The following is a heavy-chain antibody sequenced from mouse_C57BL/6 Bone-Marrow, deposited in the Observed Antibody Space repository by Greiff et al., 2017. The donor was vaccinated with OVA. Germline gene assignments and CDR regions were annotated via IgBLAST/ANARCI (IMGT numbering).Heavy chain of an antibody. J-gene: IGHJ2*01. CDR2: IDPSDSYT. Sequence: QVQLQQPGAELVMPGASVKLSCKASGYTFTSYWMHWVKQRPGQGLEWIGEIDPSDSYTNYNQKFKGKSTLTVDKSSSTAYMQLSSLTSEDSAVYYCARWGLNWDYFDYWGQGTTLTVSS. V-gene: IGHV1-69*01. D-gene: IGHD4-1*01. CDR3: ARWGLNWDYFDY. CDR1: GYTFTSYW.